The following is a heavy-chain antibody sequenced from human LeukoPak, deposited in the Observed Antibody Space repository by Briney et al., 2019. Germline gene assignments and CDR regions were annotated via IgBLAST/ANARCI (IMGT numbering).Heavy chain of an antibody. V-gene: IGHV3-23*01. CDR2: ISGSGGST. CDR1: GFTFSSYA. D-gene: IGHD6-19*01. J-gene: IGHJ4*02. Sequence: PGGSLRLSCAASGFTFSSYAMSWVRQAPGKGLEWVSAISGSGGSTYYADSVKGRFTISRDNSKNTLYLQMNSLRAEDTAVYYCAKDEFGIAVAGTLFDYWGQGTLVTVSS. CDR3: AKDEFGIAVAGTLFDY.